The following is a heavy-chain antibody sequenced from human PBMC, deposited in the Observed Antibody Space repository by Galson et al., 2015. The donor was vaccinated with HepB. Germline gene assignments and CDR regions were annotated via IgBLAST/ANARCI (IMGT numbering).Heavy chain of an antibody. CDR1: GDSVSSHSAA. D-gene: IGHD3-10*01. CDR2: TYYRSKWYS. CDR3: ARAARGVFDY. V-gene: IGHV6-1*01. J-gene: IGHJ4*02. Sequence: CAISGDSVSSHSAAWNWIRQSPSRGLECLGRTYYRSKWYSDYAPSVRGRITINPDTSKNQFSLQLNSVTPEDTAVYYCARAARGVFDYWGQGTLVTVSS.